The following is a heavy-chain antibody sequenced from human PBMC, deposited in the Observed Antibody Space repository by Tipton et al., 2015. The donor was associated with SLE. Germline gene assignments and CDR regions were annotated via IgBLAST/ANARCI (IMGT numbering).Heavy chain of an antibody. CDR2: VFYSGST. CDR3: ARGGGNANWYFDL. D-gene: IGHD4-23*01. CDR1: GGSVTSYY. Sequence: TLSLTCTVSGGSVTSYYWSWIRQPPGKGLEWIGYVFYSGSTNYSPSLQRRVTMSLDTSKNRFSLKLSSVTAADTAVYYCARGGGNANWYFDLWGRGTLVTVSS. V-gene: IGHV4-59*02. J-gene: IGHJ2*01.